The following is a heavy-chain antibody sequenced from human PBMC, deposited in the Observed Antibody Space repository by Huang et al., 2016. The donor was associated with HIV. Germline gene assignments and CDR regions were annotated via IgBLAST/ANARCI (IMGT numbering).Heavy chain of an antibody. CDR1: GYTFTSYG. V-gene: IGHV1-18*04. J-gene: IGHJ5*02. Sequence: QVQLVQSGTEVKKPGASVKVSCKASGYTFTSYGITWVRQAPGQGLEWMGWISGYNANTKYAQKFQDRLTMTADTSTNTAYMELRNLKSDDAAVYYCARDLPLHYYDSRGWDLWGQGTLVTVSS. D-gene: IGHD3-22*01. CDR3: ARDLPLHYYDSRGWDL. CDR2: ISGYNANT.